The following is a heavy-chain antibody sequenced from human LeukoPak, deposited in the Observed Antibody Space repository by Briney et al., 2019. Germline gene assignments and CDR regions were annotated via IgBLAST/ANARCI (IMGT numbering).Heavy chain of an antibody. D-gene: IGHD6-13*01. Sequence: ASVKVSCKASGYSFAGYGISWARQAPGQGLEWIGWISTYSGNTNYAHNLQGRITVTTETSTSTAYMELRSLRSDDTAVYYCARLGAAPGHFDYWGPGTQLTVSS. CDR2: ISTYSGNT. J-gene: IGHJ4*02. V-gene: IGHV1-18*01. CDR1: GYSFAGYG. CDR3: ARLGAAPGHFDY.